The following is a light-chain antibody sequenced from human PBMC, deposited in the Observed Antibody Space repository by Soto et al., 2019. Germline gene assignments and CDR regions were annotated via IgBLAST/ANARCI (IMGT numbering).Light chain of an antibody. Sequence: QSVLTQPPSMSAAPGQKVTISCSGSSSNIGNNYVSWYQQLPGTAPKLLIYDNNKRPSGIPDRFSGSKSGTSATLGITGLQTGDEADYFCGTWDNSLSVWVFGGGTKLTVL. V-gene: IGLV1-51*01. CDR2: DNN. CDR3: GTWDNSLSVWV. J-gene: IGLJ3*02. CDR1: SSNIGNNY.